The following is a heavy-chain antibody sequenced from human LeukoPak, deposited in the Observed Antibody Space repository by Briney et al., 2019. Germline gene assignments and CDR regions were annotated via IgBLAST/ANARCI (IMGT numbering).Heavy chain of an antibody. V-gene: IGHV4-61*09. CDR3: ARDHLDYFDYYYMDV. J-gene: IGHJ6*03. Sequence: SETLSLTCTVSGGSISSGSYYWSWIRQPAGKGLERIGHIYTSGSTNYNPSLKSRVTISVDTSKNQFSLKLSSVTAADTAVYYCARDHLDYFDYYYMDVWGKGTTVTVSS. CDR1: GGSISSGSYY. D-gene: IGHD2/OR15-2a*01. CDR2: IYTSGST.